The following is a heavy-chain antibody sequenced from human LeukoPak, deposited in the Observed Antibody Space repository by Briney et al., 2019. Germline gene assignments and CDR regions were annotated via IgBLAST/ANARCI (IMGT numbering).Heavy chain of an antibody. D-gene: IGHD6-19*01. Sequence: SVKVSCKASGGTFSSYAISRVRQAPGQGLEWMGGIIPIFGTANYAQKFQGRVTITADESTSTAYIELSSLRSEDTAVYYCARDRKEFIRSSGWYWPYYYYYYYMDVWGKGTTVTVSS. CDR1: GGTFSSYA. J-gene: IGHJ6*03. CDR3: ARDRKEFIRSSGWYWPYYYYYYYMDV. V-gene: IGHV1-69*01. CDR2: IIPIFGTA.